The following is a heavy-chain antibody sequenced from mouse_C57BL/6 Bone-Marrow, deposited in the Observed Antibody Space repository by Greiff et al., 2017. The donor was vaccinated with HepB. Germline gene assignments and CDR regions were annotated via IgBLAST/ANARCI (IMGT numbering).Heavy chain of an antibody. V-gene: IGHV1-54*01. CDR3: AISYYSNYDY. CDR2: INPGSGGT. Sequence: VQLQQSGAELVRPGTSVKVSCKASGYAFTNYLIEWVKQRPGQGLEWIGVINPGSGGTNYNEKFKGKATLTADKSSSTAYMQLSILTSEDSAVYFCAISYYSNYDYWGRGTTLTVSS. D-gene: IGHD2-5*01. J-gene: IGHJ2*01. CDR1: GYAFTNYL.